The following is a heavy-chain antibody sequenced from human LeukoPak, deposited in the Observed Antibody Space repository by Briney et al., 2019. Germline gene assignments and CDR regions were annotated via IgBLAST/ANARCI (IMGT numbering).Heavy chain of an antibody. Sequence: GGSLRLSCAASGFTFSGSAMHWVRQASGKGLEWVGRIRSKANSYATAYAASVKGRFTISRDDSKNTAYLQMNSLKTEDTAVYYCTRPAYCSGGSCYPSYYYYYYMDVWGKGTTVTVSS. CDR1: GFTFSGSA. CDR3: TRPAYCSGGSCYPSYYYYYYMDV. V-gene: IGHV3-73*01. CDR2: IRSKANSYAT. J-gene: IGHJ6*03. D-gene: IGHD2-15*01.